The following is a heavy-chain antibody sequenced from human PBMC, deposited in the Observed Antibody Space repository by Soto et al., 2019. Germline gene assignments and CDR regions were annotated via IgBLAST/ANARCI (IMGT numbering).Heavy chain of an antibody. CDR1: GFTFSSYA. D-gene: IGHD1-26*01. CDR2: ISGSGGST. J-gene: IGHJ4*02. Sequence: PGGSLRLSCAASGFTFSSYAMSWVRQAPGKGLEWVSAISGSGGSTYYADSVKGRFTISRDNSKNTLYLQMNSLRAEDTAVYYCAKDRTRIVGATDFDYWGQGTLVTVSS. CDR3: AKDRTRIVGATDFDY. V-gene: IGHV3-23*01.